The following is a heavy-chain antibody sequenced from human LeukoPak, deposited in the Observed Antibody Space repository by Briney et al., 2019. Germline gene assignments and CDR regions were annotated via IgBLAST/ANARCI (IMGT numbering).Heavy chain of an antibody. Sequence: ASVKVSCKASGYTFTSYGISWVRQAPGQGLEWMGWISAYNGNTNYAQKLQGRVTMTTDTSTSTAYMELRSLRSDDTAVYYCARLVRWRGVNPDAFDIWGQGTMVTVSS. V-gene: IGHV1-18*01. CDR1: GYTFTSYG. CDR3: ARLVRWRGVNPDAFDI. D-gene: IGHD3-10*01. J-gene: IGHJ3*02. CDR2: ISAYNGNT.